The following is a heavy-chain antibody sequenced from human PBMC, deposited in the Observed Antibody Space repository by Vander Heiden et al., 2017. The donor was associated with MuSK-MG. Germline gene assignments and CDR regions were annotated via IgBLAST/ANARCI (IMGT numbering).Heavy chain of an antibody. V-gene: IGHV4-31*03. Sequence: QVQLQESGPGLVKPSQTLSLTCTVSGGSISSGGYYWSWIRQHPGKGLEWIGYIYYSGRTYYNPALKSRVTISVDTSKNQFSLKMRSMTAADTAVYYCARAGPAAIIIFDYWGQGTLVTVSS. D-gene: IGHD2-2*01. J-gene: IGHJ4*02. CDR2: IYYSGRT. CDR1: GGSISSGGYY. CDR3: ARAGPAAIIIFDY.